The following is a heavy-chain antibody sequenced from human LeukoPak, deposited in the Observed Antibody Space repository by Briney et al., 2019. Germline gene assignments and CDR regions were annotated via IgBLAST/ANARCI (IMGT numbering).Heavy chain of an antibody. Sequence: SETLSLTCTVSGXSISSGNYYWSWIRQHPVKGLECIGYIYYSGSTYYNPSLKSRVTISVDTSKNQFSLKLSSVTAADTAVYYCARVGVYDSRTRGFGYFDYWGQGTLVIVSS. D-gene: IGHD3-22*01. V-gene: IGHV4-31*03. CDR3: ARVGVYDSRTRGFGYFDY. J-gene: IGHJ4*02. CDR1: GXSISSGNYY. CDR2: IYYSGST.